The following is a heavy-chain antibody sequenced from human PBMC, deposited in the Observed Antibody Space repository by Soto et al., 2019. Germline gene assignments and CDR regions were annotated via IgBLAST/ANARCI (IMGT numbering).Heavy chain of an antibody. CDR3: ARFRLVWFGEPTPGDY. V-gene: IGHV3-21*01. CDR2: ISSSSSYI. J-gene: IGHJ4*02. CDR1: GFTFSSYS. Sequence: GSLRLSCAASGFTFSSYSMNWVRQAPGKGLEWVSSISSSSSYIYYADSVKGRFTISRDNAKNSLYLQMNSLRAEDTAVYYCARFRLVWFGEPTPGDYWGQGTLVTVS. D-gene: IGHD3-10*01.